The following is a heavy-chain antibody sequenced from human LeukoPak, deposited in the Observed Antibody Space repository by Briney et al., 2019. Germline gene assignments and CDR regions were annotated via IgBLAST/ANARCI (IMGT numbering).Heavy chain of an antibody. J-gene: IGHJ5*02. CDR1: GFTFSSYW. Sequence: GGSLRLSCEASGFTFSSYWMHWVRQAPGKGLMWVSRINPDGGTTSYAGSVKGRFTISRDNAKNTLYLQMNSLTAVDTALYYCARVLVGGYWFDPWGQGTLVTVSS. D-gene: IGHD3-16*01. CDR3: ARVLVGGYWFDP. CDR2: INPDGGTT. V-gene: IGHV3-74*01.